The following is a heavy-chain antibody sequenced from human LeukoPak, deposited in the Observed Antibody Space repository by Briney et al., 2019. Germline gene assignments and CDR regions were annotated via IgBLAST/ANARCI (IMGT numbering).Heavy chain of an antibody. V-gene: IGHV3-23*01. J-gene: IGHJ4*02. CDR1: AFTFSRSA. Sequence: EPGGSLRLSCAASAFTFSRSAMSWVRQAPGKGLEWVSVTSGGGGITNYADSVKGRFTISRDNSNNTLSLQMNSLRVEDTAVYYCAKGGSTVTTEDVVDYWGQGTLVTVSS. D-gene: IGHD4-17*01. CDR2: TSGGGGIT. CDR3: AKGGSTVTTEDVVDY.